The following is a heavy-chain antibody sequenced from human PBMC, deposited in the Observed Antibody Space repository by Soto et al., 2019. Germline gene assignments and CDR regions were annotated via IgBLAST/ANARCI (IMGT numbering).Heavy chain of an antibody. CDR3: ARSYGSGSYYNAYYYGMDV. J-gene: IGHJ6*02. V-gene: IGHV1-69*06. D-gene: IGHD3-10*01. Sequence: SVKVSCKASGGTFSSYAISWVRQAPGQGLEWMGGIIPIFGTANYAQKFQGRVTITADKSTSTAYMELSSLRSEDTAVYYCARSYGSGSYYNAYYYGMDVWGQGTTVTVSS. CDR2: IIPIFGTA. CDR1: GGTFSSYA.